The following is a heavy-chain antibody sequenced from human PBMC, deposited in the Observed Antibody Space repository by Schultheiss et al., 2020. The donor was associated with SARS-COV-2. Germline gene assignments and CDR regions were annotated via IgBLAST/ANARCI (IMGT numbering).Heavy chain of an antibody. CDR1: GYIFSSYG. D-gene: IGHD6-19*01. CDR2: ISAYNGNT. V-gene: IGHV1-18*01. CDR3: ARAPSGWFDNWFDP. Sequence: GASLKISCKASGYIFSSYGISWVRQAPGQGLEWMGWISAYNGNTNYAQKLQGRVTMTTDTSTSTAYMELRSLRSEDTAVYYCARAPSGWFDNWFDPWGQGALVTVSS. J-gene: IGHJ5*02.